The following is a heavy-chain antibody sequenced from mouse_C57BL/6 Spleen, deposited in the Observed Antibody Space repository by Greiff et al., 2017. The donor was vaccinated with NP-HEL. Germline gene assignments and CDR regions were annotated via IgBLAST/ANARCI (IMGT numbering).Heavy chain of an antibody. CDR3: ARGDGYYDFDV. J-gene: IGHJ1*03. D-gene: IGHD2-3*01. V-gene: IGHV3-6*01. Sequence: EVQRVESGPGLVKPSQSLSLTCSVTGYSITSGYYWNWIRQFPGNKLEWMGYISYDGSNNYNPSLKNRISITRDTSKNQFFLKLNSVTTEDTATYYCARGDGYYDFDVWGTGTTVTVSS. CDR1: GYSITSGYY. CDR2: ISYDGSN.